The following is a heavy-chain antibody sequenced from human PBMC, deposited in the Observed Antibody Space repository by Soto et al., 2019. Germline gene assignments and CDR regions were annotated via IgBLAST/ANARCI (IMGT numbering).Heavy chain of an antibody. J-gene: IGHJ4*02. D-gene: IGHD3-10*01. CDR1: RGSIRSGSYY. CDR3: VSRPIFGFPYGPFDY. Sequence: SETLSLTCSVSRGSIRSGSYYWAWIRQTPGKGLEWIATISYTETTYYNPSLKSRVAISVDLSKNQFSLRLNSMTAADTAVYYCVSRPIFGFPYGPFDYCGQGALVNVSS. CDR2: ISYTETT. V-gene: IGHV4-39*01.